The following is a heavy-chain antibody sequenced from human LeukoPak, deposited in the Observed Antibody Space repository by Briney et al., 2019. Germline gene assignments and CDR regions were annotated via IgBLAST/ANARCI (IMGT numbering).Heavy chain of an antibody. D-gene: IGHD3-22*01. J-gene: IGHJ4*02. CDR2: ISGSGGYT. V-gene: IGHV3-23*01. CDR1: GFTFSSYA. Sequence: GGSLRLSCAASGFTFSSYAMSWVRQAPGKGLEWVSAISGSGGYTYYADSVKGRFTISRDNSKNTLYLQMNSLRAEDTAVYYCARGQFRLSSSDSSAFAYWGQGTLVTVSS. CDR3: ARGQFRLSSSDSSAFAY.